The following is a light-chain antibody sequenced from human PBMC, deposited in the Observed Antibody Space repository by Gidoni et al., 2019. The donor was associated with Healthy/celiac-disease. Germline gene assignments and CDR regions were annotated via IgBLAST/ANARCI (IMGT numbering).Light chain of an antibody. J-gene: IGKJ1*01. CDR1: LGISKY. CDR3: QKYNSAPRT. Sequence: DIQVTQSPSSLSASVGDRVTITCRASLGISKYLAWYQQKPGKVPKLLIYAASTLQSGAPSRFSGSGSGTDFTLTISSLQPEDVATYYCQKYNSAPRTFGQGTKVEIK. CDR2: AAS. V-gene: IGKV1-27*01.